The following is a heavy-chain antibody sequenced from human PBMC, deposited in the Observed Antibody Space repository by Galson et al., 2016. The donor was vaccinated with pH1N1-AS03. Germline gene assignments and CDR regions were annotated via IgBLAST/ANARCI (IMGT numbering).Heavy chain of an antibody. CDR3: ARTRTDYAGSVD. D-gene: IGHD3-10*01. CDR2: IDWDDDK. CDR1: GFSLTTDDMC. V-gene: IGHV2-70*11. Sequence: PALVKPPQTLTLTCTFSGFSLTTDDMCVSWLRQPPGKALEWLARIDWDDDKYYSASLKTRLTISKDTSKNQVVLTMTNVDPVDTATYYCARTRTDYAGSVDGGQGTLVTVSS. J-gene: IGHJ4*02.